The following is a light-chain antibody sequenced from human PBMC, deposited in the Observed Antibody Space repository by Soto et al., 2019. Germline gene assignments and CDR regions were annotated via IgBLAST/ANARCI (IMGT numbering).Light chain of an antibody. CDR1: QSVSSSY. CDR3: HQYGSSPRKRR. V-gene: IGKV3-20*01. Sequence: EVGLTQSPGSLSLTPGERATLSCRASQSVSSSYLAGYQQKPGQAPRLLIYAASSRATGIPDRFSGSGSGTNFTLTISRLEPEEFAVYYCHQYGSSPRKRRFRQGTKGDTK. J-gene: IGKJ1*01. CDR2: AAS.